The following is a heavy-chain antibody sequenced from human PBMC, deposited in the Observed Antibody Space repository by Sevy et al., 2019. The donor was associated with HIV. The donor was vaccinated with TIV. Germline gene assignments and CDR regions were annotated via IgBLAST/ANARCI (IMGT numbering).Heavy chain of an antibody. CDR3: AAVPYYYGSGSYYNDAFDI. J-gene: IGHJ3*02. V-gene: IGHV1-58*01. CDR2: IVVGSGNT. D-gene: IGHD3-10*01. Sequence: ASVKVSCKASGFTFTSSAVQWVRQARGQRLEWIGWIVVGSGNTNYAQKFQERVTITRDMSTSTAYMELSSLRSEDTAVYYCAAVPYYYGSGSYYNDAFDIWGQRTMVTVSS. CDR1: GFTFTSSA.